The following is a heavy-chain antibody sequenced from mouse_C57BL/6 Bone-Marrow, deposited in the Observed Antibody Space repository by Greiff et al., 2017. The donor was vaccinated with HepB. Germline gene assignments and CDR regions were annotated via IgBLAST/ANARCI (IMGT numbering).Heavy chain of an antibody. CDR3: AISVYYDLLDY. CDR2: INPSTGGT. CDR1: GYSFTGYY. D-gene: IGHD2-4*01. V-gene: IGHV1-42*01. J-gene: IGHJ2*01. Sequence: VQLQQSGPELVKPGASVKISCKASGYSFTGYYMNWVKQSPEKSLEWIGEINPSTGGTTYNQKFKAKATLTVDKSSSTAYMQLKSLTSEDSAVYYCAISVYYDLLDYWGQGTTLTVSS.